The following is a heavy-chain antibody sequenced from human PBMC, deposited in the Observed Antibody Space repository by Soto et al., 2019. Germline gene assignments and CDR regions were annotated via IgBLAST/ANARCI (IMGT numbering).Heavy chain of an antibody. CDR3: VKASDGPSPYSFHS. Sequence: GGSLRLSCAASGFTFSSYAMSWVRQAPGKGLEWVSAISGSGGSTYYADSVKGRFTISRVNSKNTMYLQMNSLRVEDTAVYDCVKASDGPSPYSFHSWGPGPLVTVFS. D-gene: IGHD2-21*01. CDR1: GFTFSSYA. CDR2: ISGSGGST. V-gene: IGHV3-23*01. J-gene: IGHJ4*02.